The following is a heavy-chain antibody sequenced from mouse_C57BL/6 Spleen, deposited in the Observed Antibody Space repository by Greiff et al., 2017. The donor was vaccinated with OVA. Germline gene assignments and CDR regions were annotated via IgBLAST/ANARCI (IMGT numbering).Heavy chain of an antibody. D-gene: IGHD1-1*01. V-gene: IGHV1-72*01. CDR2: IDPNSGGT. J-gene: IGHJ3*01. CDR3: AREDYGSSYTFAY. CDR1: GYTFTSYW. Sequence: QVQLKQPGAELVKPGASVKLSCKASGYTFTSYWMHWVKQRPGRGLEWIGRIDPNSGGTKYNEKFKSKATLTVDKPSSTAYMQLSSLTSEDSAVYYCAREDYGSSYTFAYWGQGTLVTVSA.